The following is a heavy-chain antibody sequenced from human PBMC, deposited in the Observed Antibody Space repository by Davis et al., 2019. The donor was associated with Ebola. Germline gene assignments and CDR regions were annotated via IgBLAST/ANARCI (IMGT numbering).Heavy chain of an antibody. CDR2: INPNDGRT. V-gene: IGHV1-46*01. J-gene: IGHJ4*02. Sequence: ASVKVSCKASGYTFTNYYMHWVRQAPGQGLEWMGMINPNDGRTIYAQKFQGRVTVTRDTSTTTVYMELTGLRSEDTAVYYCARDQLRGLVLFYYFDYWGQGTLVTVSS. CDR3: ARDQLRGLVLFYYFDY. CDR1: GYTFTNYY. D-gene: IGHD3-10*01.